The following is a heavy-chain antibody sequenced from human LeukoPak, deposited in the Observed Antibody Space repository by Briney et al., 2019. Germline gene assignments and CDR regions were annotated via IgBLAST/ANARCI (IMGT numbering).Heavy chain of an antibody. CDR1: GGTFSNYA. D-gene: IGHD3-10*01. CDR2: IIPIFGTT. CDR3: ARDRSIVRGVREAFDI. Sequence: SVKVSCKASGGTFSNYAISWVRQAPGQGLEWVGGIIPIFGTTNNAQKFQGRVTITTDESTSTVYMELSSLRSEDTAVYYCARDRSIVRGVREAFDIWGQGTMVTVSS. V-gene: IGHV1-69*05. J-gene: IGHJ3*02.